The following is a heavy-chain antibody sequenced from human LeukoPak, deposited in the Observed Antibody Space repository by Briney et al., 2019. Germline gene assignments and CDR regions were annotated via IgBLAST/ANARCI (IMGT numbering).Heavy chain of an antibody. D-gene: IGHD1-26*01. CDR2: INTDGRIT. V-gene: IGHV3-64*02. Sequence: GGSLRLSCVASRFSFRNYAIHWVRQAPGKGLEYVSVINTDGRITYYADSVKGRFTISRDNSKNTVYLQMGSLRGEDMAVYYCTRDGGSFCDFDYWGQGALVTVSS. CDR3: TRDGGSFCDFDY. CDR1: RFSFRNYA. J-gene: IGHJ4*02.